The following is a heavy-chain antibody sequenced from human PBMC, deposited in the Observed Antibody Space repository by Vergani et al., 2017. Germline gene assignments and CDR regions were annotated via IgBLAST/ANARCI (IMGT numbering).Heavy chain of an antibody. D-gene: IGHD4-17*01. CDR1: GFTFSSYE. CDR2: ISSSGSTI. Sequence: VQLVESGGGLVQPGGSLRLSCAASGFTFSSYEMNWVRQAPGKGLEWVSYISSSGSTIYYADSVKGRFTISRDNAKNSLYLQMNSLRAEDTAVYYCARDRPTTGTFDYWGQGTLVTVSS. V-gene: IGHV3-48*03. J-gene: IGHJ4*02. CDR3: ARDRPTTGTFDY.